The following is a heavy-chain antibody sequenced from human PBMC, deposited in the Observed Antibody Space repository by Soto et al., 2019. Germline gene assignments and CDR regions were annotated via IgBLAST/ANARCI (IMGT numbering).Heavy chain of an antibody. V-gene: IGHV3-30*01. CDR3: ARVSGFYFYAMDV. Sequence: SLRLSCAASGFTFNTYTIDWVRQVPGKGLEWVAVISYDGSKIFYADSVKGRFTISRDNSKNTLYLQLNSLRPEDTAIYHCARVSGFYFYAMDVWGQGTSVTVSS. D-gene: IGHD3-3*01. J-gene: IGHJ6*02. CDR1: GFTFNTYT. CDR2: ISYDGSKI.